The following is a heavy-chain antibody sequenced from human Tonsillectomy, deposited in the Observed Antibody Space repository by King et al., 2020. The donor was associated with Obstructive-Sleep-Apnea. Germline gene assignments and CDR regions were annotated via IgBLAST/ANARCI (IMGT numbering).Heavy chain of an antibody. J-gene: IGHJ4*02. CDR2: FNPEDAET. CDR1: GGTLTKLS. D-gene: IGHD5/OR15-5a*01. V-gene: IGHV1-24*01. Sequence: QGQLVQSGTEVKKPGASVKVSCKVSGGTLTKLSIHWVRQAPGKGLEWMGGFNPEDAETIYAQNFQGRVTMTADTSKDTAYMELSSMRSEDTAVYYCATLLDIVSAFIFDQWGPGTLVTVSA. CDR3: ATLLDIVSAFIFDQ.